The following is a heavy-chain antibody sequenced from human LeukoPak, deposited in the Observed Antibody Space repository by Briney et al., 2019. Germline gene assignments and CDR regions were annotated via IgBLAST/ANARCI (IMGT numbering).Heavy chain of an antibody. CDR3: ARLKRGSSWYGGSSGWFDP. CDR1: GGSISSSNW. V-gene: IGHV4-4*02. CDR2: IYHSGST. J-gene: IGHJ5*02. D-gene: IGHD6-13*01. Sequence: SETLSLTCAVSGGSISSSNWWSWVRQPPGKGLEWIGEIYHSGSTNYNPSLKSRVTISVDKSKNQFSLKLSSVTAADTAVYYCARLKRGSSWYGGSSGWFDPWGQGTLVTVSS.